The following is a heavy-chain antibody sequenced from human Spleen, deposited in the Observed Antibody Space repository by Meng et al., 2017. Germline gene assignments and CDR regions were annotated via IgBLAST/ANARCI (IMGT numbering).Heavy chain of an antibody. D-gene: IGHD3-10*01. J-gene: IGHJ4*02. V-gene: IGHV4-39*07. Sequence: GSLRLSCTVSGGSISSSSYYWGWIRQPPGKGLEWIGSIYYSGSTYYNPSLKSRVTISVDTSKNQFSLKLSSVTAADTAVYYCARDPTYYYGSGSYSFDYWGQGTLVTVSS. CDR3: ARDPTYYYGSGSYSFDY. CDR2: IYYSGST. CDR1: GGSISSSSYY.